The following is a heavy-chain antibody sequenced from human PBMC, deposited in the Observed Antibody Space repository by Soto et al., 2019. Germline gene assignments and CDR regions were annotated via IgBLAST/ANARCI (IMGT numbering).Heavy chain of an antibody. Sequence: QVQLVQSGAEVKKPGASVKVSCKASGYTFTSYGISWVRQAPGQGLEWMGWISAYNGNTNYAQKLQGRVTMTTDTSTSTAYMELRSLRSDDTAVYYCARDRGSYEYYYYYYGMDVWGQGTTVTVSS. CDR3: ARDRGSYEYYYYYYGMDV. D-gene: IGHD2-15*01. V-gene: IGHV1-18*01. J-gene: IGHJ6*02. CDR2: ISAYNGNT. CDR1: GYTFTSYG.